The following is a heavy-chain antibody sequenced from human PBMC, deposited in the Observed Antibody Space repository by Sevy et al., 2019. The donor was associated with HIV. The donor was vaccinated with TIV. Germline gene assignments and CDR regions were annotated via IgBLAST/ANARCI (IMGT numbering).Heavy chain of an antibody. CDR2: IKQDGSEK. V-gene: IGHV3-7*01. CDR1: GFTFSTYW. CDR3: AREGNYYDSSGYYYPYYFDY. J-gene: IGHJ4*02. Sequence: GESLKISCAASGFTFSTYWMSWVRQAPGKGLEWVANIKQDGSEKYYLDSVKGRFTISRDNAKNSLYLQMNSLRAEDTAVYYCAREGNYYDSSGYYYPYYFDYWGQGTLVTVSS. D-gene: IGHD3-22*01.